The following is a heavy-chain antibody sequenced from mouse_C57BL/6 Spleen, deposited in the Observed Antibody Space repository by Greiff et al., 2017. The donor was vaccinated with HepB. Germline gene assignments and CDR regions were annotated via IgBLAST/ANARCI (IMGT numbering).Heavy chain of an antibody. V-gene: IGHV1-64*01. Sequence: QVQLQQPGAELVKPGASVTLSCTASGYTFTSYWMHWVKQRPGQGLEGIGMIHPNSGSTNYNEKFKSKATLTVDKSSSTAYMQLSRLTSEDSAVYYCARTWALYYAMDDWGKGTSVTVSS. CDR2: IHPNSGST. D-gene: IGHD4-1*01. J-gene: IGHJ4*01. CDR1: GYTFTSYW. CDR3: ARTWALYYAMDD.